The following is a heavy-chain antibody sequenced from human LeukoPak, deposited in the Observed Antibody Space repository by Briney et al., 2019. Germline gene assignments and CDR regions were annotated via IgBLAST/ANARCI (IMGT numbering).Heavy chain of an antibody. V-gene: IGHV4-39*07. CDR3: ARVRAAAIPYYFDY. D-gene: IGHD6-13*01. CDR1: GGSIRSSSYY. Sequence: SETLSLTCIVSGGSIRSSSYYWGWIRQPPGKGLEWIGSMYYTGSTYYNPSLKTRVTISVDTSKNQFSLKLTSVTAADTAAYYCARVRAAAIPYYFDYWGQGTLVTVSS. CDR2: MYYTGST. J-gene: IGHJ4*02.